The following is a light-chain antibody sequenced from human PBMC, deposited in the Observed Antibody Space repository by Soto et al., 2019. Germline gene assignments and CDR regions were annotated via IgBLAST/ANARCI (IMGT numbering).Light chain of an antibody. J-gene: IGKJ4*01. V-gene: IGKV1D-16*01. CDR2: DAC. Sequence: DIHMTQSPSSVSASVADRFTITCRASQGINVCLALYQHKPVNAPKLLIYDACRLESGVPSRFSGSGAETDFTLTISSQQPDDFATYFCQQYNSYELTFGGGTKV. CDR3: QQYNSYELT. CDR1: QGINVC.